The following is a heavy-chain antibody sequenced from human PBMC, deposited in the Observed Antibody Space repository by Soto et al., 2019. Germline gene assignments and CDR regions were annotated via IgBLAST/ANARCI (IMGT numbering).Heavy chain of an antibody. CDR2: ISSGSSNI. D-gene: IGHD2-15*01. Sequence: EVQLVESGGGLVKPGGSLTLSCAASGFAFRSYNMNWVRQAPGKGLEWVASISSGSSNIYYADSVKGRFTISRDNAKKSLFLQMDSLRGEDSAVYYCASVTVVAATFDFWGQGTLVTLPS. J-gene: IGHJ4*02. CDR3: ASVTVVAATFDF. CDR1: GFAFRSYN. V-gene: IGHV3-21*01.